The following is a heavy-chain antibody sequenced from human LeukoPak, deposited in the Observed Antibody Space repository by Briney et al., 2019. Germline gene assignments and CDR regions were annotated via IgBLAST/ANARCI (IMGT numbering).Heavy chain of an antibody. Sequence: SETLSLTCTVSGYSISSGYYWSWIRQPPGKGLEWIGYIYYSGSTNYNPSLKSRVTISVDTSKNQFSLKLSSVTAADTAVYYCARPIAAAGIDAFDIWGQGTMVTVSS. CDR1: GYSISSGYY. J-gene: IGHJ3*02. CDR2: IYYSGST. D-gene: IGHD6-13*01. CDR3: ARPIAAAGIDAFDI. V-gene: IGHV4-61*01.